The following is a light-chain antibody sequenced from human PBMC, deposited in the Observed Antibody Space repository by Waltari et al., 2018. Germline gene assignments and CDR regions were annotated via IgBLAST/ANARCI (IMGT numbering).Light chain of an antibody. CDR1: QNIRTH. CDR3: QQSYTPPPT. V-gene: IGKV1-39*01. Sequence: DIQMTQSPSSLSAPVGDTVTVTCRASQNIRTHLNWYQQKPATAPKLLIYAASTLHRGVPSRFSARASGTDFTLTISSLQAEDFATYYCQQSYTPPPTFGQGTRLDIK. J-gene: IGKJ5*01. CDR2: AAS.